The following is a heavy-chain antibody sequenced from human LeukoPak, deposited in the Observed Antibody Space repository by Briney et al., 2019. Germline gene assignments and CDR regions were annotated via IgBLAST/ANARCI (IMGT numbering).Heavy chain of an antibody. CDR1: GYSFTGYC. CDR3: ARQHTLAGYDSSGQGSYYYYGMDV. J-gene: IGHJ6*01. CDR2: IYPGDSDT. D-gene: IGHD3-22*01. V-gene: IGHV5-51*01. Sequence: GESLKISCKGSGYSFTGYCIGWVRQMPGKGLEWMGIIYPGDSDTRYSPSFQAPVTISADKSISAAYLQWSSLKASDTAMYYCARQHTLAGYDSSGQGSYYYYGMDVWGQGTTVTVSS.